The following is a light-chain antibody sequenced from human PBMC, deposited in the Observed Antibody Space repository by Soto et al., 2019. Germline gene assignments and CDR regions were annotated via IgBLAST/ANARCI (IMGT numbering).Light chain of an antibody. CDR1: SSNLVTGYA. CDR3: ASYAGGNKV. CDR2: GNG. J-gene: IGLJ1*01. Sequence: QSVLTQPPSVSGAPGQTVTISCSGSSSNLVTGYAVHWYQRLPGTAPKLLIYGNGNRPSGVPDRFSGYKSGNRASLTVSGLLPEDEADYYCASYAGGNKVFGTGTKVIVL. V-gene: IGLV1-40*01.